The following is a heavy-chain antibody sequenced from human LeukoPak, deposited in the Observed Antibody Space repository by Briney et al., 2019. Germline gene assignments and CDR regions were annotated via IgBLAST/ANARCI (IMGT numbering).Heavy chain of an antibody. CDR1: GVTISNHA. J-gene: IGHJ3*01. CDR2: IWNDGSDK. V-gene: IGHV3-30*04. Sequence: GGSLRLSCAASGVTISNHAMHWVRQAPGKGLEWVAAIWNDGSDKYYADSVKGRFTISRDNSKNTLYLQVNSLRAEDTAVFYCARVIAYYGTSGLNDAFDVWGQGTMVTVSP. D-gene: IGHD3-22*01. CDR3: ARVIAYYGTSGLNDAFDV.